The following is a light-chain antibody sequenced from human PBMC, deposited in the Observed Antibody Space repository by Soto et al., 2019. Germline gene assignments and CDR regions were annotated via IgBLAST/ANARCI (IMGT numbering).Light chain of an antibody. V-gene: IGKV1-12*01. CDR3: QQAKSFPTT. CDR1: QSISSW. Sequence: DIHMTQSPSTLSASVGDRVTITFRAIQSISSWLAWYQQKAGKAPTLLIYASSTLQSGVPPTFSGSRSATDFTLHISSLQPADFATYYCQQAKSFPTTFGRGTKVDIK. J-gene: IGKJ4*01. CDR2: ASS.